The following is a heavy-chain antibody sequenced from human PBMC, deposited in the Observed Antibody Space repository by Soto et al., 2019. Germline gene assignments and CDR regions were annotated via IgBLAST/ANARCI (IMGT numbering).Heavy chain of an antibody. CDR3: VKERSPVVAAAKAFDY. CDR1: GFTFRSYA. D-gene: IGHD2-15*01. Sequence: RLSCSASGFTFRSYAKHWVRQAPGKGLEYVSAISSNGGSTYYADSVKGRFTISRDNSKNTLYLQMSSLRAEDTAVYYCVKERSPVVAAAKAFDYWGQGTLVTVSS. V-gene: IGHV3-64D*06. CDR2: ISSNGGST. J-gene: IGHJ4*02.